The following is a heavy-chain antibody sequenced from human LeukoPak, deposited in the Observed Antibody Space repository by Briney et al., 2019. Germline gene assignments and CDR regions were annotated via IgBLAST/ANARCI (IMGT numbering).Heavy chain of an antibody. Sequence: GPTLANPVSTRTLTCSFSGCSLSPRGVGVGWIRHPPGKGLEWLALIHWGDDNLYSPSLKSRLTITKDTSKNQVVLTMTNMDPVDTATYYCALTRYSSSWALAFDIWGQGTMVTVSS. V-gene: IGHV2-5*02. CDR3: ALTRYSSSWALAFDI. D-gene: IGHD6-13*01. CDR1: GCSLSPRGVG. J-gene: IGHJ3*02. CDR2: IHWGDDN.